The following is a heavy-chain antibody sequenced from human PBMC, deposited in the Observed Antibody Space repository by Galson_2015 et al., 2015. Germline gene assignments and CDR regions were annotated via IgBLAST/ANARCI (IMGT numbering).Heavy chain of an antibody. CDR3: ASPYCSGGSCYHNDAFDI. J-gene: IGHJ3*02. Sequence: SLRLSCAASGFTFSSYSMNWVRQAPGKGLEWVSSISSSSSYIYYADSVKGRFTISRDSAKNSLYLQMNSLRAEDTAVYYCASPYCSGGSCYHNDAFDIWGQGTMVTVSS. D-gene: IGHD2-15*01. CDR1: GFTFSSYS. V-gene: IGHV3-21*01. CDR2: ISSSSSYI.